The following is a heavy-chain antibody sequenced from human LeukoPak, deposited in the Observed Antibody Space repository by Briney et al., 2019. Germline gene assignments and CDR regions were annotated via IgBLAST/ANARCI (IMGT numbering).Heavy chain of an antibody. CDR1: GGSISSYY. CDR2: IYYSGST. CDR3: ASLGTSTYSWFDP. D-gene: IGHD3-16*01. V-gene: IGHV4-59*01. Sequence: SETLSLTCTVSGGSISSYYWSWIRQPPGKGLEWIGYIYYSGSTNYNPSLKSRVTISVDTSKNQFSLKLSSVTAADTAVYYCASLGTSTYSWFDPWGQGTLVTVSS. J-gene: IGHJ5*02.